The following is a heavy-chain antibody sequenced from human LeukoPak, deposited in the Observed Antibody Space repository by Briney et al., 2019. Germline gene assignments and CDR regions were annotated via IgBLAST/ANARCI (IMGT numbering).Heavy chain of an antibody. J-gene: IGHJ4*02. D-gene: IGHD3-22*01. CDR3: ARVDSSGYSYPFDY. CDR2: IYYSGTT. CDR1: GGSISRGGYY. V-gene: IGHV4-31*03. Sequence: SQTLSLTCTVSGGSISRGGYYWSWIRQHPGEGLEWIGYIYYSGTTYYNPSLKSRVTVSVDTSNNQFSLNLSSVTAADTAVYFCARVDSSGYSYPFDYWGQGTLVTVSS.